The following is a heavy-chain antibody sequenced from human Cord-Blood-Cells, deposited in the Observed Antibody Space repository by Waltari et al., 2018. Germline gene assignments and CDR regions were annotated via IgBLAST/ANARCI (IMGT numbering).Heavy chain of an antibody. J-gene: IGHJ3*02. CDR2: IIPIFGTA. CDR3: ARDHRDWGKAFDI. Sequence: QVQLVQSGAEVKKPGSSVKDSCKAFGGTFSSYAISWERQAPGQGLEWMGGIIPIFGTANYAQKFQGRVTITADESTSTAYMELSSLRSEDTAVYYCARDHRDWGKAFDIWGQGTMVTVSS. D-gene: IGHD3-16*01. V-gene: IGHV1-69*01. CDR1: GGTFSSYA.